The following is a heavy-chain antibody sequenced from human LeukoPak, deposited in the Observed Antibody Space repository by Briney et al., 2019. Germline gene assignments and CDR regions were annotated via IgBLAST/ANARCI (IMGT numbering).Heavy chain of an antibody. CDR2: INGDGSST. V-gene: IGHV3-74*01. Sequence: GGSLRLSCAASGFTFSSYWMYWVRHAPGKGLVWVSRINGDGSSTSYADSVKGRFTISRDNAKNTLFLQMNSLRAEDTAVYYCARRYCGSPSCVNWLGPWGQGTLVTVSS. CDR1: GFTFSSYW. CDR3: ARRYCGSPSCVNWLGP. J-gene: IGHJ5*02. D-gene: IGHD2-2*01.